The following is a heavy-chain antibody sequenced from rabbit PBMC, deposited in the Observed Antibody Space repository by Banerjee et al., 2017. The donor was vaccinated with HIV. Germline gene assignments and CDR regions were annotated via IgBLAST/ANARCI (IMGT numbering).Heavy chain of an antibody. CDR2: ISTSSGNI. CDR1: GFSFSSSAW. CDR3: ARGGSSSGWGADL. J-gene: IGHJ4*01. Sequence: QSLEESGGDLVKPGASLTLTCTASGFSFSSSAWICWVRQAPGKGLERIACISTSSGNIYYASWAKGRFTISKTSSTTVTLQMTSLTAADTATYFCARGGSSSGWGADLWGPGTLVTVS. V-gene: IGHV1S40*01. D-gene: IGHD4-1*01.